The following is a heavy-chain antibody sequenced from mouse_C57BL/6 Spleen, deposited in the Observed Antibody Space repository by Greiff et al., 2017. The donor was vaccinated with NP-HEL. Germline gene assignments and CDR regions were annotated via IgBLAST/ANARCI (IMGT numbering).Heavy chain of an antibody. V-gene: IGHV14-1*01. CDR2: IDPEDGDT. Sequence: EVQLQQSGAELVRPGASVKLSCTASGFNIKDYYMHWVKQRPEQGLEWIGRIDPEDGDTEYAPKFQGKATMTADTSSNTAYLQLSSLTSEDTAVYYCTTDSSGYCYFDDWGQGTTLTVSS. D-gene: IGHD3-2*02. CDR1: GFNIKDYY. J-gene: IGHJ2*01. CDR3: TTDSSGYCYFDD.